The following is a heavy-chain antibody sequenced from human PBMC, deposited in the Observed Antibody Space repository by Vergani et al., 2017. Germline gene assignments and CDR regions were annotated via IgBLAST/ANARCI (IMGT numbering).Heavy chain of an antibody. D-gene: IGHD3-22*01. J-gene: IGHJ3*02. CDR1: GFTFSSYW. V-gene: IGHV3-7*03. Sequence: EVQLVESGGGLVQPGGSLRLSCAASGFTFSSYWMSWVRQAPGKGLEWVTNIKQDGSDKYYVDSMKGRFTISRDNAKNSLYLHMNSLRAEDTALYYCAKDTDSSGYYGYFDIWGQGTMVTVSS. CDR3: AKDTDSSGYYGYFDI. CDR2: IKQDGSDK.